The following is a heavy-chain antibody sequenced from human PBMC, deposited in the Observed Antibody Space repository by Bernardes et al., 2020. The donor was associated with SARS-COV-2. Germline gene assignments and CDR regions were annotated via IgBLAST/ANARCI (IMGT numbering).Heavy chain of an antibody. V-gene: IGHV1-3*01. J-gene: IGHJ4*02. D-gene: IGHD6-19*01. CDR3: ATEEGIMAGTGFLDY. CDR1: GYTFTSYA. Sequence: ASVKVSCKASGYTFTSYAMHWVRQAPGQRLEWMGWINAGNGNTKYSQKFQGRVTITRDTSASTAYMELSSLRSEDTAVYYCATEEGIMAGTGFLDYWGQGTLVTVSS. CDR2: INAGNGNT.